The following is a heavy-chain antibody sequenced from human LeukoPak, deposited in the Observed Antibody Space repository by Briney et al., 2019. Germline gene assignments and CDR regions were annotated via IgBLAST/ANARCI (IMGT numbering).Heavy chain of an antibody. CDR2: IRSKANSYAT. CDR3: TTVDTTMV. D-gene: IGHD5-18*01. J-gene: IGHJ4*02. Sequence: GGSLKLSCAASGFTFTASTMHWVRQASGKGLEWVGRIRSKANSYATAYAASVKGRFTISRDDSKNTAYLQMNSLETEDTAVYYCTTVDTTMVWGQGTLVTVSS. CDR1: GFTFTAST. V-gene: IGHV3-73*01.